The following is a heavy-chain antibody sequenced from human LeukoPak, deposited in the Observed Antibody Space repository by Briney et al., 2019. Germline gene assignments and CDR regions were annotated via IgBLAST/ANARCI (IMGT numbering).Heavy chain of an antibody. V-gene: IGHV3-9*01. Sequence: GGSLRLSCVGSGFAFHNYAMHWVRRPPGKGLEWASAINWNSDTKAYADSVKGRFTISRDRARNSLYLQMDSLRPEDTALYYCAKDTGGNGAYFYAMDVWGQGTSVTVSS. CDR1: GFAFHNYA. D-gene: IGHD4-23*01. CDR2: INWNSDTK. J-gene: IGHJ6*02. CDR3: AKDTGGNGAYFYAMDV.